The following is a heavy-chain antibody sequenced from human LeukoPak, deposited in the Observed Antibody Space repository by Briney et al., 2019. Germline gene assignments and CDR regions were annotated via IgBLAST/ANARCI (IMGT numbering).Heavy chain of an antibody. V-gene: IGHV4-59*01. D-gene: IGHD3-10*01. J-gene: IGHJ4*02. Sequence: PSETLFLTCTVSGGSISSYYWSWIRQPPGKGLEWIGYIYYSGSTNYNPSLKSRVTISVDTSKNQFSLKLSSVTAADTAVYYCARDTQARGIDYWGQGTLVTVSS. CDR2: IYYSGST. CDR3: ARDTQARGIDY. CDR1: GGSISSYY.